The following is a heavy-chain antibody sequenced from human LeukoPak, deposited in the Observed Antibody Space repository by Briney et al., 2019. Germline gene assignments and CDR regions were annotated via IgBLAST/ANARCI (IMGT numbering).Heavy chain of an antibody. V-gene: IGHV3-74*01. J-gene: IGHJ5*02. D-gene: IGHD1-26*01. CDR2: INRDGSII. Sequence: GGSLRLSCGDSGFTLSKYWMHWVRQVPGKGLTWVSRINRDGSIIDHAGSVKGRFTISRDNAKNTLYLQMNSLRPEDTAVYYCVRDFVGPDDLWGQGTLVTVSS. CDR1: GFTLSKYW. CDR3: VRDFVGPDDL.